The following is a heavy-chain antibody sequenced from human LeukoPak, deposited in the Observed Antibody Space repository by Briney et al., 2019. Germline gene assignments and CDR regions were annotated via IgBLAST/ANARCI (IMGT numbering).Heavy chain of an antibody. CDR1: GGTFSSYA. D-gene: IGHD3-22*01. J-gene: IGHJ6*03. CDR3: ARVLHYDSSGYYYYYYYYMDV. V-gene: IGHV1-69*01. Sequence: SVKVSCKASGGTFSSYAISWVRQAPGQGLEWMGGIIPIFGTANYAQKFQGRVTITADDSTSTAYMELSSLRSEDTAVYYCARVLHYDSSGYYYYYYYYMDVWGKGTTVTVSS. CDR2: IIPIFGTA.